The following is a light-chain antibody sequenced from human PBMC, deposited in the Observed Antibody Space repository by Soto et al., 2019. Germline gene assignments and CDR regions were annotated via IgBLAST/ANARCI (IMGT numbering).Light chain of an antibody. CDR2: DAS. CDR1: QSISAW. J-gene: IGKJ4*01. Sequence: DIRMTQSPSTLSASVGDRVTITCRASQSISAWLAWYQQKPGKAPKLLIYDASNLESGVPSRFSGGGSGTEFTLAIHSLQPDDFAIYYCQQYKSFPLTFGGGTKVDIK. CDR3: QQYKSFPLT. V-gene: IGKV1-5*01.